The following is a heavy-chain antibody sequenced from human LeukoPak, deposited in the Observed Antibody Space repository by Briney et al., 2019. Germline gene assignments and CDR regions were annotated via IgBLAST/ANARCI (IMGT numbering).Heavy chain of an antibody. V-gene: IGHV5-51*01. D-gene: IGHD4-23*01. CDR3: ARRHDYGGNSYWFDP. Sequence: GESLKISGKGSGYSFTSYWIGWVRQLPGKGLEWMGIIYPGDSDTRYSPSFQGQVTISADKSISTAYLQWSSLKASDTAMYYCARRHDYGGNSYWFDPWGQGTLVTVSS. CDR1: GYSFTSYW. CDR2: IYPGDSDT. J-gene: IGHJ5*02.